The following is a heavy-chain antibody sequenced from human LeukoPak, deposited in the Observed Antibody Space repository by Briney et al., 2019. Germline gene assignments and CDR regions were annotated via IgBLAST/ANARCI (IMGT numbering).Heavy chain of an antibody. J-gene: IGHJ6*03. Sequence: ASVKVSCKASGGTFRNYAISWVRQAPGQGLEWMGGIIPIFGTADYAQKFQGRVTITADESTSTAYMELSSLRAEDTAVYYCARLTASYYGSGSYYTDYYYYYMDVWGKGTTVTVSS. CDR3: ARLTASYYGSGSYYTDYYYYYMDV. D-gene: IGHD3-10*01. V-gene: IGHV1-69*13. CDR1: GGTFRNYA. CDR2: IIPIFGTA.